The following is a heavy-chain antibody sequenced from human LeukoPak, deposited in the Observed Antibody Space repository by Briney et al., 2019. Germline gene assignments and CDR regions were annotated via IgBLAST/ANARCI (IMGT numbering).Heavy chain of an antibody. CDR2: INPSGGST. Sequence: ASVKVSCKASGYTFTRYYMHWVRQAPGQGLEWMGIINPSGGSTSYAQKFQGRVTMTRDMSTSTVYMELSSLRSEDTAVYYCARESSGSYFDYWGQGTLVTVSS. V-gene: IGHV1-46*01. D-gene: IGHD1-26*01. CDR3: ARESSGSYFDY. CDR1: GYTFTRYY. J-gene: IGHJ4*02.